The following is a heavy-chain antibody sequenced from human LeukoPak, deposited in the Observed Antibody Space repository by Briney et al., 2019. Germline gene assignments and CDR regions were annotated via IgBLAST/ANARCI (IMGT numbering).Heavy chain of an antibody. CDR2: ISWNSGSI. D-gene: IGHD6-19*01. J-gene: IGHJ4*02. V-gene: IGHV3-9*01. Sequence: GRSLRLSCAASGFTFDDYAMHWVRQAPGKGLEWVSGISWNSGSIGYADSVKSRFTISRDNAKNSLYLQMNSLRAEDTALYYCAKDIGAVARRGFDYWGQGTLVTVSS. CDR1: GFTFDDYA. CDR3: AKDIGAVARRGFDY.